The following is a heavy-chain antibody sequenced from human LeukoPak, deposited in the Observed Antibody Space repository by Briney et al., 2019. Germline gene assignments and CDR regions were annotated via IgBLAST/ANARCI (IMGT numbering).Heavy chain of an antibody. D-gene: IGHD2-15*01. CDR2: IYHSGST. CDR1: GYSISSGYY. V-gene: IGHV4-38-2*02. CDR3: ARQLRGISYNWFDP. Sequence: SETLSLTCTVSGYSISSGYYWGWIRQPPGKGLEWIGSIYHSGSTYYNPSLKSRVTISVDTSKNQFSLKLSSMTAADTAVYYCARQLRGISYNWFDPWGQGTLVTVSS. J-gene: IGHJ5*02.